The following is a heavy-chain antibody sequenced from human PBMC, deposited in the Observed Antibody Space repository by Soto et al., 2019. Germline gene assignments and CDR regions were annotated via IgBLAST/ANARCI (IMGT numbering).Heavy chain of an antibody. D-gene: IGHD3-3*01. Sequence: LGGSLRLSCAASGFTFSSYWMHWVRQAPGKGLVWVSRINSDGSSTSYADSVKGRFTISRDNAKNTLYLQMNSLRAEDTAVYYCARDTQYYDFWSGYFLGMDVWGQGTTVIVSS. V-gene: IGHV3-74*01. CDR3: ARDTQYYDFWSGYFLGMDV. CDR1: GFTFSSYW. CDR2: INSDGSST. J-gene: IGHJ6*02.